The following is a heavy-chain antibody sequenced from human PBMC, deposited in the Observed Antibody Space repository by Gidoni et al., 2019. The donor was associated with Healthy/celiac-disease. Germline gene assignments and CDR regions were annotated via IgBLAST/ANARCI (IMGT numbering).Heavy chain of an antibody. V-gene: IGHV4-59*01. CDR3: ARDPYYGMDV. Sequence: QVQLQESGPGLVKPSETLSLTCTVSGGSISSYYWSWIRQPPGKGLEWIGYIYYSGSTNYNPSLKSRVTISVDTSKNQFSLKLSSVTAADTAVYYCARDPYYGMDVWGQGTTVTVSS. CDR2: IYYSGST. CDR1: GGSISSYY. J-gene: IGHJ6*02.